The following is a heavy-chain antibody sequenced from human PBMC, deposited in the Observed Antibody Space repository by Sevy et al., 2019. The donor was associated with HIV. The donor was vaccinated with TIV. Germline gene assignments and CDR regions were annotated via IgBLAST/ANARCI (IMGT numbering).Heavy chain of an antibody. J-gene: IGHJ6*02. CDR3: TTTLSTAHYMVV. D-gene: IGHD2-2*01. CDR2: IKSKTDGERT. V-gene: IGHV3-15*01. CDR1: GLSFTSAW. Sequence: GGSLRLSCAASGLSFTSAWMSWVRQAPGKGPEWVGRIKSKTDGERTDYPAPVRGRFTISRDDSNNTLYLQMNSLETEDTAVYYCTTTLSTAHYMVVWGQGTTVTVSS.